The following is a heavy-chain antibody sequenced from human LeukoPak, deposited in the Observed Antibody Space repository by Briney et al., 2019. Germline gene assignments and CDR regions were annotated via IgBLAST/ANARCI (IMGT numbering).Heavy chain of an antibody. V-gene: IGHV3-23*01. D-gene: IGHD4-17*01. CDR3: AKDDRREGDYGAVDH. CDR2: ISGTGGST. Sequence: PGGSLRLSCAASGFTFSNYAMSWVRQAPAKGLEWVSAISGTGGSTHYADSVKGRFTISRDNAKNTLYLQMNSLRAEDTAVYYCAKDDRREGDYGAVDHWGQGTLVTVSS. CDR1: GFTFSNYA. J-gene: IGHJ4*02.